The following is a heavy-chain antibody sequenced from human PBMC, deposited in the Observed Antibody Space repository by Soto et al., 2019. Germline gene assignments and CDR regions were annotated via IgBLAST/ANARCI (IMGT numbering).Heavy chain of an antibody. J-gene: IGHJ4*02. D-gene: IGHD6-13*01. Sequence: LRLSCAASGFTFSSYGMHWVRQAPGKGLEWVAVIWYDGSNKYYADSVKGRFTISRDNSKNTLYLQMNSLRAEDTAVYYCARGTAAAGHANWGQGTLVTVSS. V-gene: IGHV3-33*01. CDR2: IWYDGSNK. CDR3: ARGTAAAGHAN. CDR1: GFTFSSYG.